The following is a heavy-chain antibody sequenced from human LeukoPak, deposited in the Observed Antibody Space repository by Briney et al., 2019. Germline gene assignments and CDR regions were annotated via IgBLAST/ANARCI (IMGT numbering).Heavy chain of an antibody. CDR2: ISYDGSNK. Sequence: PGGSLRLSCAASGFTFSSYGMHWVRQAPGKGLEWVAVISYDGSNKYYADSVKGRFTISRDNSKNTLYLQMNSLRAEDTAVYYCAKQGAMGAFDIWGQGTMVTVSS. D-gene: IGHD1-26*01. J-gene: IGHJ3*02. CDR1: GFTFSSYG. V-gene: IGHV3-30*18. CDR3: AKQGAMGAFDI.